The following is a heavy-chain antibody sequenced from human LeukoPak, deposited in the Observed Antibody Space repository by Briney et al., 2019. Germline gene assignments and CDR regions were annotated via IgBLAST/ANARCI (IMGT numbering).Heavy chain of an antibody. V-gene: IGHV3-21*01. CDR1: GFPFSSYN. CDR3: ARATNDAFDI. Sequence: GGSLRLSCAASGFPFSSYNMNWVRQAPGKGLEWVSSITGSSNYIHYANSVKGRFTISRDNAKNSLYLQMSSLRAEDTAVYYCARATNDAFDIWGQGTMVTVSS. CDR2: ITGSSNYI. D-gene: IGHD1-1*01. J-gene: IGHJ3*02.